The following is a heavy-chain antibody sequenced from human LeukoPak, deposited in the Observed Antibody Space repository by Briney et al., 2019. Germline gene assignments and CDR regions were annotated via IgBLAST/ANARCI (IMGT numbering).Heavy chain of an antibody. D-gene: IGHD2-21*01. J-gene: IGHJ4*02. Sequence: GGSLRLSCAASGFTFSDYWMSWVRLAPGKGLEWVANIKQDGSEIYYVDSVKGRFTISRDNAKNSLYLQMNSLRAEDAAVYFCAKAPVTSCRGAYCYPFDSWGQGTLVTVSS. CDR3: AKAPVTSCRGAYCYPFDS. CDR1: GFTFSDYW. CDR2: IKQDGSEI. V-gene: IGHV3-7*03.